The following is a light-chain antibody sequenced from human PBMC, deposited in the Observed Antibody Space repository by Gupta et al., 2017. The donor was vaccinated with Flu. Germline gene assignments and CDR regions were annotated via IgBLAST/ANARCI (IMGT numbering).Light chain of an antibody. J-gene: IGKJ5*01. Sequence: DIVMTQTPLSSPVTLGQPASISCRSSQSLVHSDGNTNLRWIQQRPGQPPRLLIYKISNRASGVPDSFSGSGAGTDFTLKISRVEAEDVGVYYCRQYKQVPHTFGQGTQLEIK. V-gene: IGKV2-24*01. CDR2: KIS. CDR1: QSLVHSDGNTN. CDR3: RQYKQVPHT.